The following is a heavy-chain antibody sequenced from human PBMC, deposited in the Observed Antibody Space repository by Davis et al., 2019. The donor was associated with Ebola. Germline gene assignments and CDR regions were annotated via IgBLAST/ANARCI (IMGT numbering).Heavy chain of an antibody. Sequence: GESLKISCAASGFTFSSYAVSWVRQAPGKGLEWVSAISGSGGSTYYADSVKGRFTISRDNSKNTLYLQMNSLRAEDTAVYYCATHCSSTSCRDYWGQGTLVTVSS. CDR3: ATHCSSTSCRDY. V-gene: IGHV3-23*01. J-gene: IGHJ4*02. CDR1: GFTFSSYA. CDR2: ISGSGGST. D-gene: IGHD2-2*01.